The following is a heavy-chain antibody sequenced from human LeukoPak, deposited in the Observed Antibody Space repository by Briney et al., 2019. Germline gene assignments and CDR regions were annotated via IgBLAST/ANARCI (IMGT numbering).Heavy chain of an antibody. J-gene: IGHJ2*01. CDR2: IYSSGST. CDR1: GGSISSYY. Sequence: PSETLSLTCTVSGGSISSYYWSWIRQPPGKGLEWIGYIYSSGSTNYNPSLKSRVTISVDTSKNQFSLRLSSVTAADTAVYYCAGRPLGAVSYYDSSGYPIINWYFDLWGQGTLVTVSS. D-gene: IGHD3-22*01. CDR3: AGRPLGAVSYYDSSGYPIINWYFDL. V-gene: IGHV4-59*01.